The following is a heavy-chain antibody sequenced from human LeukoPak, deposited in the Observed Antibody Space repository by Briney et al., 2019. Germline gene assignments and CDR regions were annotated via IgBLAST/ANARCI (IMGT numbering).Heavy chain of an antibody. CDR2: IYWDDDK. D-gene: IGHD3-22*01. V-gene: IGHV2-5*02. CDR3: AHTAYYYDSSGHADAFDI. J-gene: IGHJ3*02. CDR1: GFSLSTRGVG. Sequence: SGPTLVKPTQTLTLTCTFSGFSLSTRGVGVGWSRQPPGKALEWLALIYWDDDKRYSPSLKSRLTITKDTSKNQVVLTMTNMDPVDTATYYCAHTAYYYDSSGHADAFDIWGQGTMVTVSS.